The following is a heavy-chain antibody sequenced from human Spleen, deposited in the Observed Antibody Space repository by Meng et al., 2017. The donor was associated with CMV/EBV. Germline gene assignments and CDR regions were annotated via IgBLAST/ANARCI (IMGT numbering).Heavy chain of an antibody. CDR1: GFGSSTYC. CDR3: ARGSGSATYLFRGWVEYYYGMDV. Sequence: GGSLRLSCAASGFGSSTYCMTWVRQAPGKGLEWVANIKQDGSEKYHVDYVKGRFTISRDNAKKSLYLQMNSLIDEDTAVYYCARGSGSATYLFRGWVEYYYGMDVWGQGTTVTVSS. D-gene: IGHD3-10*01. J-gene: IGHJ6*02. V-gene: IGHV3-7*01. CDR2: IKQDGSEK.